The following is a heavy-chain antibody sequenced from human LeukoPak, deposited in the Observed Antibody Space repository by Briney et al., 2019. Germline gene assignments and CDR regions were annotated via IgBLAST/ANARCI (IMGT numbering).Heavy chain of an antibody. CDR2: INPNSGGT. D-gene: IGHD6-19*01. CDR1: GYTFSDYY. Sequence: GASVKVSCEASGYTFSDYYIHWVRQAPGQGLEWMGWINPNSGGTKYAQKFQGRVTMTRDTSITTAYMEVSSLRSDDTAVYYCARYSSGSPFDHWGQGIQITVSS. CDR3: ARYSSGSPFDH. J-gene: IGHJ4*02. V-gene: IGHV1-2*02.